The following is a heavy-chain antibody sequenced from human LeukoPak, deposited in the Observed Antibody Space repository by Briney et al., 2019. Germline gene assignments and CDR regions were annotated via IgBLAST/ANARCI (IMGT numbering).Heavy chain of an antibody. D-gene: IGHD1-26*01. CDR2: INPNSGGT. V-gene: IGHV1-2*02. CDR1: GYTFTSYG. J-gene: IGHJ3*02. Sequence: ASVKVSCKASGYTFTSYGISWVRQAPGQGLEWMGWINPNSGGTNYAQKFQGRVTMTRDTSISTAYMELSRLRSDDTAVYYCARDVSGSYVGDHAFDIWGQGTMVTVSS. CDR3: ARDVSGSYVGDHAFDI.